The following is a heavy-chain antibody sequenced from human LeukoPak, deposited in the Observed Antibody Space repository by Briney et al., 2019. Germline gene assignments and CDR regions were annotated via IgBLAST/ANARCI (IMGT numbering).Heavy chain of an antibody. Sequence: GESLRISCKGSGYSFTNYWIAWVRQMTGKGLEWVGIIYPDDSDIRYSPSFQGQVTISADKSSSTAYLQWSSLKASDTAIYYCARPPNAYFYDSSGYLYWGQGTLVTVSS. J-gene: IGHJ4*02. CDR2: IYPDDSDI. CDR3: ARPPNAYFYDSSGYLY. V-gene: IGHV5-51*01. CDR1: GYSFTNYW. D-gene: IGHD3-22*01.